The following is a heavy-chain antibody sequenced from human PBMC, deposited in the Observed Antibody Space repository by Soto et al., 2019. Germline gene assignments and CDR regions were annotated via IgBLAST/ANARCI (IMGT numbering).Heavy chain of an antibody. J-gene: IGHJ4*02. D-gene: IGHD4-17*01. CDR3: ARDCHDYADYHSFDY. CDR2: IKQDGSEK. Sequence: EVQLVESGGGLVQPGGSLRLSCAASGFTFSSYWMSWVRQAPGKGLEWVANIKQDGSEKYYVDSVKGRFTISRDNAKNSLYLQMNSLRAEDTAVYYCARDCHDYADYHSFDYWGQGTLVTVSS. CDR1: GFTFSSYW. V-gene: IGHV3-7*01.